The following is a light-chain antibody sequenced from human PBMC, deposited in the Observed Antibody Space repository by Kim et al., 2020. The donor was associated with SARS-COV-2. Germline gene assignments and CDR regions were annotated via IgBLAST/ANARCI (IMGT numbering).Light chain of an antibody. V-gene: IGLV2-14*01. CDR3: SSYTSSSTL. CDR1: SSDVGGYNY. Sequence: PGQSITISCTGTSSDVGGYNYVSWYQQHPGKAPKLMIYEVSNRPSGVSNRFSGSKSGNTASLTISGLQAEDEADYYCSSYTSSSTLFGGGTQLTVL. CDR2: EVS. J-gene: IGLJ2*01.